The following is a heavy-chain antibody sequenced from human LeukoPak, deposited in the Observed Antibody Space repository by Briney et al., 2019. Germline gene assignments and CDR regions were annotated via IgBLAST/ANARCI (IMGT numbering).Heavy chain of an antibody. J-gene: IGHJ4*02. CDR2: ISDSGGRT. V-gene: IGHV3-23*01. CDR3: AKRGVVIRVILVGFHKEAYYFDS. Sequence: GGSLRLSCAVSGLTLSNYGMSWVRQALGKGLEWVAGISDSGGRTNYADSVKGRFTISRDNPKNTLYLQMNSLRAEDTAVYFCAKRGVVIRVILVGFHKEAYYFDSWGQGALVTVSS. D-gene: IGHD3-22*01. CDR1: GLTLSNYG.